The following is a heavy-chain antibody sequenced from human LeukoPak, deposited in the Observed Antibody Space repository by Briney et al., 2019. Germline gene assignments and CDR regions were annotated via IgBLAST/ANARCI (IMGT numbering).Heavy chain of an antibody. CDR2: MFYYGST. J-gene: IGHJ5*02. V-gene: IGHV4-39*07. D-gene: IGHD3-16*01. CDR1: GDSISSSNYF. Sequence: SETLSLTCTVSGDSISSSNYFWGWIRQPPGKGLEWIGSMFYYGSTYYNASLKSRVTISLDTSKQQFSLKLRSVTAADTAVYYCARGGITSLLNWFAPWGQGILVTVSS. CDR3: ARGGITSLLNWFAP.